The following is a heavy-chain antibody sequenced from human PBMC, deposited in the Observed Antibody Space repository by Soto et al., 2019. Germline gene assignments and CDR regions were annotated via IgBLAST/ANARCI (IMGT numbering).Heavy chain of an antibody. CDR1: GGTFSSCA. V-gene: IGHV1-69*06. Sequence: QLQLVQSGAEVKKPGSSVKVSCKASGGTFSSCAISWVRQAPGQGLEWMGGMIPIFGTANYAQKFQGRVTITADKSTSPAYIELSSMRSEETAVYYCARDLGGVPESGSGGSWYRAGGYYYHYCIEVWGQGTTVTGSS. CDR3: ARDLGGVPESGSGGSWYRAGGYYYHYCIEV. D-gene: IGHD2-15*01. CDR2: MIPIFGTA. J-gene: IGHJ6*02.